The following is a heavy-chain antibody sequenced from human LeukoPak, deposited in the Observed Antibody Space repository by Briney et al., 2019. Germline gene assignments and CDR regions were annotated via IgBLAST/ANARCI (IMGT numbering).Heavy chain of an antibody. CDR3: AREGLPGYFDY. Sequence: GGSLRLSCAASGFTFSSYGMHWVRQAPGKGLEWVAVIWYDGSNEYYADSVKGRFTISRDNSKNTLYLQMNSLRAEDTAVYYCAREGLPGYFDYWGQGTLVTVSS. J-gene: IGHJ4*02. V-gene: IGHV3-33*01. CDR2: IWYDGSNE. CDR1: GFTFSSYG.